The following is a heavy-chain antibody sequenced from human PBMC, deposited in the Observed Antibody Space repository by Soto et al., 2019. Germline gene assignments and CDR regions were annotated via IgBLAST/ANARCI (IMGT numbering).Heavy chain of an antibody. Sequence: QVRLVESGGGLVKPGGSVRLSCAASGFSFSDYYMTWIRQAPGKGLEWVSRISNSGEDTNYADSVQGRFTISRDNGENSLCLQMTSLRAEDTAVYYCTRHLRARGIVHDVFDIWGQGTMGSVSS. CDR3: TRHLRARGIVHDVFDI. CDR2: ISNSGEDT. D-gene: IGHD2-8*01. CDR1: GFSFSDYY. V-gene: IGHV3-11*06. J-gene: IGHJ3*02.